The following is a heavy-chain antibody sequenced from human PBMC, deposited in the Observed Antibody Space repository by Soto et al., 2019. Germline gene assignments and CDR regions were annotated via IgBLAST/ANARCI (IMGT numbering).Heavy chain of an antibody. CDR3: AKNYDFWSGLNWFDP. D-gene: IGHD3-3*01. J-gene: IGHJ5*02. V-gene: IGHV3-23*01. CDR2: ISGSGGNT. CDR1: GFTFSSYA. Sequence: EVQLLESGGGLVQPGGSLRLPCAASGFTFSSYAMSWVRQAPGKGLEWVSGISGSGGNTYYADSVKGRFTISRDNSKNTLYLQMNSLRAEDTAIYYCAKNYDFWSGLNWFDPWGQGTLVTVSS.